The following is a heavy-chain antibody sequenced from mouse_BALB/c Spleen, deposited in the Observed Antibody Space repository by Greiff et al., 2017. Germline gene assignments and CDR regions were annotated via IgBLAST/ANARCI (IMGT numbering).Heavy chain of an antibody. J-gene: IGHJ3*01. CDR2: ISSGGSYT. CDR1: GFTFSSYA. CDR3: EVARATAWFAY. V-gene: IGHV5-9-3*01. Sequence: EVQVVESGGGLVKPGGSLKLSCAASGFTFSSYAMSWVRQTPEKRLEWVATISSGGSYTYYPDSVKGRFTISRDNAKNTLYLQMSSLRSEDTAMYYCEVARATAWFAYWGQGTLVTVSA. D-gene: IGHD3-1*01.